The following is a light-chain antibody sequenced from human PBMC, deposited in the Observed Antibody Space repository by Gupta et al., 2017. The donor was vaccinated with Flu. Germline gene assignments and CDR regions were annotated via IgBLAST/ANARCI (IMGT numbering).Light chain of an antibody. CDR3: MQGSHWPPIT. J-gene: IGKJ5*01. CDR2: RVS. V-gene: IGKV2-30*01. CDR1: QSLVYSDGNTY. Sequence: DVVMTQSPLPLTVTLGQPASISCRSRQSLVYSDGNTYLNWFQQRPGQSPRRLIYRVSNRDSGVPDRFSGSGSGTDFTLKISRVEAEDVGVYYCMQGSHWPPITFGQGTRLEI.